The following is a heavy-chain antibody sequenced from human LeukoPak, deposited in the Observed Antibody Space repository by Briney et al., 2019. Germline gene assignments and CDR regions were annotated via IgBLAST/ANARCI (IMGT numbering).Heavy chain of an antibody. D-gene: IGHD6-13*01. CDR2: ISSSSSYI. CDR1: GFTFSSYS. CDR3: ARVSSSSWTRGGWFDP. V-gene: IGHV3-21*01. J-gene: IGHJ5*02. Sequence: PGGSLRLSCAASGFTFSSYSMNWVRQAPGKGLEWVSSISSSSSYIYYADSVKGRFTISRDNAKNSLYLQMNSLRAEDTAVYYCARVSSSSWTRGGWFDPWGQGTLVTVSS.